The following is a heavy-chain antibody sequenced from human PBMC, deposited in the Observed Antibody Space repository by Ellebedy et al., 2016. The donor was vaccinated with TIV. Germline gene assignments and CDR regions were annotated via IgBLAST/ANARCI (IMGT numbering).Heavy chain of an antibody. CDR3: ARDSLDYPYDYMDV. CDR1: GFTFSSYA. V-gene: IGHV3-30-3*01. J-gene: IGHJ6*03. Sequence: GGSLRLSXAASGFTFSSYAMHWVRQAPGKGLEWVAVISYDGSNKFYADSVKGRFTISRDSSKNTLYLQMNSLRAEDTAVYYCARDSLDYPYDYMDVWGEGTTVTVSS. CDR2: ISYDGSNK.